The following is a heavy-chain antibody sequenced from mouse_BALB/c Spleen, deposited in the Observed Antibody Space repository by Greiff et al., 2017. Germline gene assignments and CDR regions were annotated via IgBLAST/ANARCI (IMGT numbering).Heavy chain of an antibody. CDR1: GYTFTSYW. J-gene: IGHJ3*01. D-gene: IGHD2-4*01. CDR2: INPSTGYT. Sequence: QVQLKESGAELAKPGASVKMSCKASGYTFTSYWMHWVKQRPGQGLEWIGYINPSTGYTEYNQKFKDKATLTADKSSSTAYMQLSSLTSEDSAVYYCARGSYYDYGRFAYWGQGTLVTVSA. V-gene: IGHV1-7*01. CDR3: ARGSYYDYGRFAY.